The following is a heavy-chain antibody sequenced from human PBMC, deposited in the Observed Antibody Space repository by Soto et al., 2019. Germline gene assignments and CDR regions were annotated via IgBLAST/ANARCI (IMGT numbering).Heavy chain of an antibody. V-gene: IGHV4-59*12. Sequence: TSETLSLTCTVSGGSISSYYWSWIRQPPGKGLEWIGYIYYSGSTNYNPSLKSRVTISVDTSKNQFSLKLSSVTAADTAVYYCARTYSSSWSPFDYWGQGTLVTVSS. J-gene: IGHJ4*02. D-gene: IGHD6-13*01. CDR1: GGSISSYY. CDR2: IYYSGST. CDR3: ARTYSSSWSPFDY.